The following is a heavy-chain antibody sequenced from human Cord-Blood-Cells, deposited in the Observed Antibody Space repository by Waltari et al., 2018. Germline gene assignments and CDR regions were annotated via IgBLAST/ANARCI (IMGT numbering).Heavy chain of an antibody. D-gene: IGHD4-17*01. Sequence: QVQLVESGGGVVQPGRSLRLPCAASGFTFSSYAMHWVRQAPGKGLEWVAVISYDGSNKYYADSVKGRFTISRDNSKNTLYLQMNSLRAEDTAVYYCANYDYGDYFDYWGQGTLVTVSS. CDR3: ANYDYGDYFDY. CDR2: ISYDGSNK. V-gene: IGHV3-30*04. CDR1: GFTFSSYA. J-gene: IGHJ4*02.